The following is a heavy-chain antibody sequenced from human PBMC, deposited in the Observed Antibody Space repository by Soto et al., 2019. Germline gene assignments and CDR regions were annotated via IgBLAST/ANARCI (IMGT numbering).Heavy chain of an antibody. V-gene: IGHV3-23*01. CDR3: AKNTPSYCSGGSCYTNWFDS. CDR1: GFTFSSYA. Sequence: EVQLLESGGGLVQPGGSLRLSCAASGFTFSSYAMSWVRQAPGKGLEWVSAISGSGGSTYYADSVKGRFTISRDNSKNTLYLQMNSLRAEDTAVYYCAKNTPSYCSGGSCYTNWFDSWGQGTLVTVSS. D-gene: IGHD2-15*01. J-gene: IGHJ5*01. CDR2: ISGSGGST.